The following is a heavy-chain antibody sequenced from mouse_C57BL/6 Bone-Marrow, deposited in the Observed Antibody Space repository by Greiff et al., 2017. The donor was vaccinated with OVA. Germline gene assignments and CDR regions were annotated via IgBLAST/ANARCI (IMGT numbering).Heavy chain of an antibody. CDR1: GYTFTSYW. CDR3: ARRTWDDY. CDR2: IHPNSGST. V-gene: IGHV1-64*01. D-gene: IGHD4-1*01. J-gene: IGHJ2*01. Sequence: VQLKQPGAELVKPGASVKLSCKASGYTFTSYWMHWVKQRPGQGLEWIGMIHPNSGSTNYNEKFKSKATLTVDTSSSTAYMQLSSLTSEDSAVYYCARRTWDDYWGQGTTLTVSS.